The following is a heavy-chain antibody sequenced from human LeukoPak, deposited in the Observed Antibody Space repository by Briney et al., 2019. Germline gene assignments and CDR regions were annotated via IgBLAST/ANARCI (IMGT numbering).Heavy chain of an antibody. CDR2: IHYSGTT. D-gene: IGHD2-8*01. CDR3: ARDHCTNGVCYDDPGHFDY. J-gene: IGHJ4*02. CDR1: GGSISSHY. V-gene: IGHV4-59*11. Sequence: SETLSLTCTVSGGSISSHYWSWIRQPPGKGLEWIGSIHYSGTTYYNPSLKSRVTISVDTSKNQFSLKLSSVTAADTAVYYCARDHCTNGVCYDDPGHFDYWGQGTLVSVSS.